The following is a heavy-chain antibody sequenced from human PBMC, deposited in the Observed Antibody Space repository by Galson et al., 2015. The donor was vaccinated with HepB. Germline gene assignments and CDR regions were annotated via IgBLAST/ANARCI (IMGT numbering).Heavy chain of an antibody. J-gene: IGHJ6*02. Sequence: SLRLSCAASGFTVSSNYMSWVRQAPGKGLEWVSVIYSGGSTYYADSVKGRFTISRDNSKNTLYLQMNSLRAEDTAVYYCASRPPLIVGALLYYGMDVWGQGTTVTVSS. CDR2: IYSGGST. V-gene: IGHV3-53*01. D-gene: IGHD1-26*01. CDR3: ASRPPLIVGALLYYGMDV. CDR1: GFTVSSNY.